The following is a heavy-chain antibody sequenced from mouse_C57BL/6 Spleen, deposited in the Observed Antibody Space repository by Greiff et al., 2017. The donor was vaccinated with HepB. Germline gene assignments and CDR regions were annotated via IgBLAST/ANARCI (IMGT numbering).Heavy chain of an antibody. Sequence: QVHVKQPGAELVRPGSSVKLSCKASGYTFTSYWMHWVKQRPIQGLEWIGNIDPSDSETHYNQKFKDKATLTVDKSSSTAYMQLSSLTSEDSAVYYCASRDSSGYNYFDYWGQGTTLTVSS. CDR1: GYTFTSYW. V-gene: IGHV1-52*01. CDR3: ASRDSSGYNYFDY. CDR2: IDPSDSET. J-gene: IGHJ2*01. D-gene: IGHD3-2*02.